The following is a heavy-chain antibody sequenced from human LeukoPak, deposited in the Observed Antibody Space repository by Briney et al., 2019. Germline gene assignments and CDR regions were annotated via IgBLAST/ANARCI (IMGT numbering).Heavy chain of an antibody. CDR1: GFTFSDYY. Sequence: GSLRLSCAASGFTFSDYYMSWIRQAPGKGLEWVSYISSSGSTIYYADSVEGRFTISRDNAKNSLYLQMNSLRAEDTAVYYCARDWQMATISFFDYWGQGTLVTVSS. D-gene: IGHD5-24*01. V-gene: IGHV3-11*04. CDR2: ISSSGSTI. CDR3: ARDWQMATISFFDY. J-gene: IGHJ4*02.